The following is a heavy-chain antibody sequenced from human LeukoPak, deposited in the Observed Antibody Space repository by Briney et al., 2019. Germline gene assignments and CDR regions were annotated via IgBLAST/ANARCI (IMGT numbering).Heavy chain of an antibody. V-gene: IGHV1-2*02. D-gene: IGHD2-15*01. CDR3: ARGYTPVVVAATPVITMDV. CDR1: GYTFTGYY. J-gene: IGHJ6*02. Sequence: GASVTVSCKASGYTFTGYYMHWVRQAPGQGLEWMGWINPNSGGTNYAQKFQGRVTMTRDTSISTAYMELSRLRSDDTAVYYCARGYTPVVVAATPVITMDVWGQGTTVTVSS. CDR2: INPNSGGT.